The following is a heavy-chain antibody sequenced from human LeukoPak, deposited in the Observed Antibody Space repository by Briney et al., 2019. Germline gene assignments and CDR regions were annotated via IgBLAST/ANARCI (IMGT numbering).Heavy chain of an antibody. CDR2: ISYDGNNK. CDR1: GFSFSNYV. CDR3: AKGLQVAEPPDY. V-gene: IGHV3-30*18. J-gene: IGHJ4*02. Sequence: GRSLRLSCAASGFSFSNYVMYWVRQAPRKGLEWVAVISYDGNNKYYADSVKGRFTVSRDNSKNTLYLQMSSLRGEDTAVYYCAKGLQVAEPPDYWGQGILVTVSS. D-gene: IGHD2-15*01.